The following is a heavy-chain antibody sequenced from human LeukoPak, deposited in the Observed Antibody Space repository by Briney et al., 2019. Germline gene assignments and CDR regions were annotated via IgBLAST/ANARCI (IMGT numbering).Heavy chain of an antibody. Sequence: PGGSLRLSCAASGFTFSSYEMNWVRQAPGKGLEWVSYISSSGSTIYYADSVKGRFTTSRDNAKNSLYLQMKSLRAEDTAVYYCARDKKITEFGMWGQGTMVTVSS. CDR1: GFTFSSYE. J-gene: IGHJ3*02. CDR3: ARDKKITEFGM. D-gene: IGHD3-16*01. CDR2: ISSSGSTI. V-gene: IGHV3-48*03.